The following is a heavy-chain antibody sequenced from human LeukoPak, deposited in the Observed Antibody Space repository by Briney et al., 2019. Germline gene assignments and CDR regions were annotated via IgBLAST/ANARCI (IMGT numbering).Heavy chain of an antibody. CDR2: IKQDESEK. D-gene: IGHD1-1*01. J-gene: IGHJ4*02. Sequence: PTGGSLRLSCVGSGFTFSSDWMSWVRQAPGKGLEWVANIKQDESEKYYVDSVKGRFIVSRDNAKNSLYLQMNSLRVEDTAVYYCANFPHLEPTYLDSWGQGILVSVSS. V-gene: IGHV3-7*01. CDR3: ANFPHLEPTYLDS. CDR1: GFTFSSDW.